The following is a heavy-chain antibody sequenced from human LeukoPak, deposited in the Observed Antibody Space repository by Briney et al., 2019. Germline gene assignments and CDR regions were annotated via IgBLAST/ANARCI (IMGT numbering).Heavy chain of an antibody. D-gene: IGHD5-12*01. CDR3: ARLPSGYSGYPYSDY. J-gene: IGHJ4*02. CDR1: GYRFISYW. V-gene: IGHV5-10-1*01. CDR2: IDPTDSYT. Sequence: GVSLKISCQGSGYRFISYWITWVRPMPGKGLEWMGRIDPTDSYTTYSPSFQGHVTISADKSISTAYLQWSSLKASDTAMYYCARLPSGYSGYPYSDYWGQGTLVTVSS.